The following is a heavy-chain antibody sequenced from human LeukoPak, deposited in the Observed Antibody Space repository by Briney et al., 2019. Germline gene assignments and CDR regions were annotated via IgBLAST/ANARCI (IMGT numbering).Heavy chain of an antibody. CDR3: ARVGLITIFGVVIIGAFDL. CDR2: IYYSGST. D-gene: IGHD3-3*01. J-gene: IGHJ3*01. Sequence: SETLSLTCTVSGGSFSSYYWGWIRQPPGKGLEWIGSIYYSGSTYYNPSLKSRVTISVDTSKNQFSLKLSSVPAADTAVYYCARVGLITIFGVVIIGAFDLWGQGTMVTVSS. CDR1: GGSFSSYY. V-gene: IGHV4-39*07.